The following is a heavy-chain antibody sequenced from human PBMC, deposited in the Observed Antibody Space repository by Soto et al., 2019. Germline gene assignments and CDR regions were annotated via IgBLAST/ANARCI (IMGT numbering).Heavy chain of an antibody. Sequence: EVKLLESGGGLVQPGGSLRISCAASGFTFSTYSMTWVRQAPGKGLEWVAHITASGGTTYYTDSVKGRFTISRDTSRNTLYLQMNSLRAEDTALYYCAKCMQAYWNYDAHHIWGQGTMVTVSS. V-gene: IGHV3-23*01. CDR3: AKCMQAYWNYDAHHI. CDR1: GFTFSTYS. J-gene: IGHJ3*02. CDR2: ITASGGTT. D-gene: IGHD1-7*01.